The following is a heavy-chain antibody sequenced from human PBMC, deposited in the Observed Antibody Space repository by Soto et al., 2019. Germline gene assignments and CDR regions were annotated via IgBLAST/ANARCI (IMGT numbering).Heavy chain of an antibody. Sequence: LRLSCAVSGFIFSSYDMSWVRQAPGKGLEWVSTILVGGSTHYEDSVKGRFTISRDTSKNTIYLQMNSLTAGDTAVYYCAKATATGGGAFEICGQGTMVTVSS. J-gene: IGHJ3*02. V-gene: IGHV3-23*01. CDR2: ILVGGST. D-gene: IGHD2-8*02. CDR1: GFIFSSYD. CDR3: AKATATGGGAFEI.